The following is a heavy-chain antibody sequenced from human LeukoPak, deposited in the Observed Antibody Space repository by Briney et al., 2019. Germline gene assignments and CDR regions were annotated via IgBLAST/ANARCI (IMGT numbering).Heavy chain of an antibody. J-gene: IGHJ5*02. D-gene: IGHD5-12*01. CDR3: ARGSGYDPNWFDP. CDR2: INWNGGST. Sequence: GGSLRLSCAASGFTFDDYGMSWVRQAPGKGLEWVSGINWNGGSTGYADSVKGRFTISRDNAKNSLYLQMNSLRAEDTALIHCARGSGYDPNWFDPWGQGTLVTVSS. CDR1: GFTFDDYG. V-gene: IGHV3-20*01.